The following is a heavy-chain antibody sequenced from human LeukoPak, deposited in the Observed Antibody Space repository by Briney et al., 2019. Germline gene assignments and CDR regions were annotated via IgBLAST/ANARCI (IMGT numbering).Heavy chain of an antibody. V-gene: IGHV3-66*01. Sequence: GGSLRLSCAAYGFTFSNYWMNWVRQAPGKGLEWVSLIYSGGSTYYADSVKGRFTIYRDNSKDTLYLQMNSLRAEDTAVYYCARDLDSLDWGRGTLVTVSS. CDR3: ARDLDSLD. D-gene: IGHD1-1*01. J-gene: IGHJ4*02. CDR2: IYSGGST. CDR1: GFTFSNYW.